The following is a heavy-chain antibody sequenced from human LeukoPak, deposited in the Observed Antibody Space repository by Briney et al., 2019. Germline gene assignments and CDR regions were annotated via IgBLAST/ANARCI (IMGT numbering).Heavy chain of an antibody. CDR3: ARARGATDY. J-gene: IGHJ4*02. Sequence: GGSLRLSCTASGFTFSSYEMKWVRQAPGKGLEWVSYISSSGGTIYYADSVKGRFTISRDNAKNSLYLQMNSLRAEDTAVYYCARARGATDYWGQGTLVTVSS. D-gene: IGHD3-10*01. CDR1: GFTFSSYE. V-gene: IGHV3-48*03. CDR2: ISSSGGTI.